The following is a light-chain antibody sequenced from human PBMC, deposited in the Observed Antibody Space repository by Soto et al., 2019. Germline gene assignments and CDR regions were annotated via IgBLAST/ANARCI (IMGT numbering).Light chain of an antibody. J-gene: IGKJ4*01. CDR1: QTVRNNY. CDR2: DAS. Sequence: EFVLTHSPGTLSLSPGERATLSCRASQTVRNNYLAWYQQKPGQAPRLLIYDASSRATGIPDRFSGGGSGTGLTLTISRLEHEDFAVYHCQQFSSYPLNFRGGTKV. CDR3: QQFSSYPLN. V-gene: IGKV3-20*01.